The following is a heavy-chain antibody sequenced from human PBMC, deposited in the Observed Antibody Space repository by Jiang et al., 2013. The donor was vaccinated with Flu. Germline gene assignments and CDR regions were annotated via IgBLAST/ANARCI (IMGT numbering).Heavy chain of an antibody. J-gene: IGHJ4*02. Sequence: SGAEVKKPGASVKVSCKASGYTFTSYGISWVRQAPGQGLEWMGWISAYNGNTNYAQKLQGRVTMTTDTSTSTAYMELRSLRSDDTAVYYCARDANQYSSGWYDVYWGQGTLVTVSS. CDR3: ARDANQYSSGWYDVY. CDR2: ISAYNGNT. CDR1: GYTFTSYG. D-gene: IGHD6-19*01. V-gene: IGHV1-18*01.